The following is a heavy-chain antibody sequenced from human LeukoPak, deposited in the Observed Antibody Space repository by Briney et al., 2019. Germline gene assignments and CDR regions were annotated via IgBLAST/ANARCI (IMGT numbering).Heavy chain of an antibody. J-gene: IGHJ6*02. Sequence: SETLSLTCTVSGGSISSYYWSWIRQPAGKGLEWIGRIYTSGSTNYNPSLKSRVTMSADTSKNQFSLKLSSVTAADTAVYYCAREVYAIHYYYYYGMDVWGQGTTVTVSS. D-gene: IGHD2-8*01. V-gene: IGHV4-4*07. CDR1: GGSISSYY. CDR2: IYTSGST. CDR3: AREVYAIHYYYYYGMDV.